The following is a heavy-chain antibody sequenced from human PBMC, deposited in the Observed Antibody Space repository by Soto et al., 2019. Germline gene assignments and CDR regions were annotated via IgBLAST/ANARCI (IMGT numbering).Heavy chain of an antibody. CDR2: ISGSGAST. CDR1: GITFSSYT. Sequence: EVQLLESGGGLVQPGGSLRVSCVVSGITFSSYTMSWVRQAPGKGLEWVSGISGSGASTYFADSVKGRFTISRDNSKNTLYLQMNSLRGEDTAVYYCAAPVGAFDFWGQGTMVTVSS. J-gene: IGHJ3*01. D-gene: IGHD1-26*01. V-gene: IGHV3-23*01. CDR3: AAPVGAFDF.